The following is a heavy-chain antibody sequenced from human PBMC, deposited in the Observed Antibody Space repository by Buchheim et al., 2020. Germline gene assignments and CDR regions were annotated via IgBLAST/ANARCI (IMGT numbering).Heavy chain of an antibody. J-gene: IGHJ4*03. CDR1: GFPFIIYT. V-gene: IGHV3-30*04. CDR3: ATNAVAGHEGY. CDR2: ISYDGKNK. D-gene: IGHD6-19*01. Sequence: VQVVESGGGVVQPGRSLRLSCGASGFPFIIYTMNWVRQAPGKGLEWVAVISYDGKNKDYAESVKGRFTISRDNSKHTVDLEMNSLRGDDTAVYYCATNAVAGHEGYWGQGT.